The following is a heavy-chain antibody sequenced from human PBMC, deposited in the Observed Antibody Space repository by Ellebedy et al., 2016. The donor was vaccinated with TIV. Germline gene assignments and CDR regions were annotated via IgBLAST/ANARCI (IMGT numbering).Heavy chain of an antibody. V-gene: IGHV5-51*01. J-gene: IGHJ3*02. CDR1: GYSFTSYW. D-gene: IGHD2-21*02. Sequence: GESLKISCKGSGYSFTSYWIGLVRQMPGKGLEWMGIIYPGDSDTRYSPSFQGQVTISPDKSITTAYLQWSSLKASDTAMYYFARCGGDCYSSAFDIWGQGTMVTVSS. CDR3: ARCGGDCYSSAFDI. CDR2: IYPGDSDT.